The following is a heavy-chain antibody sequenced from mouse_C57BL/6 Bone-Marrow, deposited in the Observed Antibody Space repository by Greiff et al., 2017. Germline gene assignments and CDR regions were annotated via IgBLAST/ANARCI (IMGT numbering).Heavy chain of an antibody. CDR2: IDPSDSYT. D-gene: IGHD1-1*01. CDR1: GYTFTSYW. CDR3: ALDYYGSSRYYFDY. V-gene: IGHV1-69*01. Sequence: QLQQPGAELVMPGASVKLSCKASGYTFTSYWMHWVKQRPGQGLEWIGEIDPSDSYTNYNQKFKGKSTLTVDKSSSTAYMQLSSLTSEDSAVYYCALDYYGSSRYYFDYWGQGTTLTVSS. J-gene: IGHJ2*01.